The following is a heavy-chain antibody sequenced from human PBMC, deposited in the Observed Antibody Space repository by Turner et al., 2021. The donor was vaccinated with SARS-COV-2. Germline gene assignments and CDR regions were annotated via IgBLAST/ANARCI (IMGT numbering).Heavy chain of an antibody. CDR2: IIPIVGTA. J-gene: IGHJ6*02. CDR1: GNTFSTSA. Sequence: QVQLVQSGAEVKKPGSSVKVSCKASGNTFSTSAISWVRQAPGQGLEWVGGIIPIVGTANYAQNFQGRVTITADESSSTAYMELSSLRSEDTAVYYCARDVDYFSPIWGSHHYYYGMDVWGQGTTVTVSS. V-gene: IGHV1-69*01. D-gene: IGHD4-17*01. CDR3: ARDVDYFSPIWGSHHYYYGMDV.